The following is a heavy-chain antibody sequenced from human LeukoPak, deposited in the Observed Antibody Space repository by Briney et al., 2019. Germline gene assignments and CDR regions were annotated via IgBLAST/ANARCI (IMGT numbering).Heavy chain of an antibody. J-gene: IGHJ6*02. CDR1: GGSMTSSVYY. V-gene: IGHV4-39*02. D-gene: IGHD3-10*01. Sequence: PSETLSLTCTVSGGSMTSSVYYWGWIRRPPGKGLEWIGSIYYNGSTYYNPSLKSRVTISVDTSKKRFSLRLTSVTAADSAFYYCAREGSGSLFYYGMDVWGQGTTVTVSS. CDR3: AREGSGSLFYYGMDV. CDR2: IYYNGST.